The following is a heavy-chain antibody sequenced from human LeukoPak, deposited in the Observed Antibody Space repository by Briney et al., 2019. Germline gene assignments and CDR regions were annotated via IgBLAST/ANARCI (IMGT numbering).Heavy chain of an antibody. CDR2: ISWDGGST. V-gene: IGHV3-43*01. Sequence: GGSLRLSCAASGFTFDDYTMHWVRQAPGKGLEWVSLISWDGGSTYYADSVKGRFTISRDNSKNSLYLQMNSLRTEDTALYYCAKVSRGYFDYWGQGTLVTVSS. J-gene: IGHJ4*02. D-gene: IGHD3-10*01. CDR1: GFTFDDYT. CDR3: AKVSRGYFDY.